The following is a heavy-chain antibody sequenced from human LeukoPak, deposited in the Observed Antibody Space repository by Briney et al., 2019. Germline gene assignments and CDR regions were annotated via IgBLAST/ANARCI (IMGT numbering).Heavy chain of an antibody. V-gene: IGHV3-21*01. CDR2: VSSGSSYI. Sequence: PGGSLRLSCAASGFTFSSYNMNWVRQAPGKGLEWVSSVSSGSSYIYYADSVKGRFTISRDNAKNSLYLQMNSLRAEDTAVYYCAREGSSGSYRRYYFDYWGQGTLVTVSS. D-gene: IGHD1-26*01. J-gene: IGHJ4*02. CDR3: AREGSSGSYRRYYFDY. CDR1: GFTFSSYN.